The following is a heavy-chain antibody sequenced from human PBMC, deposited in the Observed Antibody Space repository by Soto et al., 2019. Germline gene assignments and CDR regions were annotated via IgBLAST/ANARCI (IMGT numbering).Heavy chain of an antibody. V-gene: IGHV3-30-3*01. D-gene: IGHD6-19*01. J-gene: IGHJ4*02. CDR1: EFTISSYA. CDR3: ARDAVEMDY. Sequence: QVQLVESGGGVVQPGRSLRLSCAASEFTISSYAMHWVRQAPGKGLEWVAVMSYDGSSKYNTDSVKGPFIVSRDKSKNTVYLQMHSLTVEDTAVYYCARDAVEMDYWGQGTLVTVSS. CDR2: MSYDGSSK.